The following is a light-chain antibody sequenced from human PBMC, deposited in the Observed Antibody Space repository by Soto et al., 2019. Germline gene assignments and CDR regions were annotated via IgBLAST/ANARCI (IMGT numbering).Light chain of an antibody. V-gene: IGLV2-14*01. J-gene: IGLJ1*01. CDR1: SSDIGLYNY. CDR3: SSLSTTSTPIV. CDR2: EVN. Sequence: LSQPASMSGSPGQSITIPCTGASSDIGLYNYVSWYQHHPGKAPKLLISEVNIRPSGLSDRFSASKAGNTASLTISGLQPEDEAYYYCSSLSTTSTPIVFGSGTKGTVL.